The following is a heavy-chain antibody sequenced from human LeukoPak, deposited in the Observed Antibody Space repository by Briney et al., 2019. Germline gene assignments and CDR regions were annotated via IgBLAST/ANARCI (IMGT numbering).Heavy chain of an antibody. CDR3: AREYCSSTSCYDRYYYGMDV. V-gene: IGHV4-61*01. CDR1: GGSVSSGSYY. D-gene: IGHD2-2*01. J-gene: IGHJ6*02. CDR2: IYYSGST. Sequence: PSETLSLTCTVSGGSVSSGSYYWSWIRQPPGKGLEWIGCIYYSGSTNYNPSLKSRVTISVDTSKNQFSLKLSSVTAADTAVYYCAREYCSSTSCYDRYYYGMDVWGQGTTVTVSS.